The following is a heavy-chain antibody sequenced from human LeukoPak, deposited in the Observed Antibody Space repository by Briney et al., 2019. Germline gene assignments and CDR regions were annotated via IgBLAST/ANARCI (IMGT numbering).Heavy chain of an antibody. V-gene: IGHV1-3*01. D-gene: IGHD3-10*01. Sequence: ASVKVSCKASGYSLTGYAMNWVRQAPGQRLEWMGWINAANGNTKSSQKFQGRVTITRDTSANTAYMELSSLTFEDTAVYYCARAGKGAYYYGSRDNWFDPWGQGTLVTVSS. CDR3: ARAGKGAYYYGSRDNWFDP. CDR1: GYSLTGYA. J-gene: IGHJ5*02. CDR2: INAANGNT.